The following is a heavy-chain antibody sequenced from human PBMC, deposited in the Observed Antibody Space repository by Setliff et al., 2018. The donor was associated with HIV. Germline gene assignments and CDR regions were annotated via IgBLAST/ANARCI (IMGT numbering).Heavy chain of an antibody. J-gene: IGHJ6*03. CDR2: IYPGDSDT. Sequence: RGESLKISCEASGYIFTDYWIGWVRQMPGNGLEWMGIIYPGDSDTRYSPSFQGQVTFSADKPISAVYLQWDSLKASDSAIYYCARAPRSPLRWRDNLLSSSSFFMDVWGKGTTVTVSS. V-gene: IGHV5-51*01. D-gene: IGHD2-21*01. CDR1: GYIFTDYW. CDR3: ARAPRSPLRWRDNLLSSSSFFMDV.